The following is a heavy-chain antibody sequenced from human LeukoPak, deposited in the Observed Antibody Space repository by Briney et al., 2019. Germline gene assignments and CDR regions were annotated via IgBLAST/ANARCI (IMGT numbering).Heavy chain of an antibody. Sequence: SETLSLTCTVSGGSISSGGYYWSWIRQHPGKGLEWIGYIYYSGSTCYNPSLKSRVTISVDTSKNQFSLKLSSVTAADTAVYYCARDTGGSTLFDYWGQGTLVTVSS. CDR1: GGSISSGGYY. V-gene: IGHV4-31*03. D-gene: IGHD6-25*01. CDR2: IYYSGST. CDR3: ARDTGGSTLFDY. J-gene: IGHJ4*02.